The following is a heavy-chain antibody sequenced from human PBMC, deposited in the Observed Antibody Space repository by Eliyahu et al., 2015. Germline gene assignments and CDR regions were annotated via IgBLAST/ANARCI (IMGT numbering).Heavy chain of an antibody. V-gene: IGHV4-34*01. CDR3: ARALRYFVPIYYFDY. CDR1: XXXFXGYY. CDR2: INHSGST. Sequence: QVQLQQWGAGLLKPSETLSLTCAVYXXXFXGYYWSWIRQPPGKGLEWIGEINHSGSTNYNPSLKSRVTISVDTSKNQFSLKLSSVTAADTAVYYCARALRYFVPIYYFDYWGQGTLVTVSS. D-gene: IGHD3-9*01. J-gene: IGHJ4*02.